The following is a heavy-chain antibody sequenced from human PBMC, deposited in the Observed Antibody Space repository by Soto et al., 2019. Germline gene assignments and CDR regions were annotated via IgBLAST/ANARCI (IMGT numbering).Heavy chain of an antibody. CDR1: SGSISSSNW. V-gene: IGHV4-4*02. CDR2: IYHSGSN. Sequence: QVQLTESGPGLLKPSGTLSLTCAVSSGSISSSNWWSWVRQPPGKGLEWIEEIYHSGSNNCNPSLKSRVTISVDKSENQCSLELSSVTAADTAVYYCARVSDYGDNSFDYWGQGTLVTVSS. CDR3: ARVSDYGDNSFDY. D-gene: IGHD4-17*01. J-gene: IGHJ4*02.